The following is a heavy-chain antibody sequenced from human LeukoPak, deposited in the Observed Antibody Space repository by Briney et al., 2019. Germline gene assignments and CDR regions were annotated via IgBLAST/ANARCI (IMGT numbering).Heavy chain of an antibody. V-gene: IGHV3-23*01. CDR1: GFTFSSYA. CDR2: ISGSGGST. Sequence: PGGSLRLSCAASGFTFSSYAMSWVRQAPGKGLEWVSAISGSGGSTYYADSVKGRFTISRDNSKNTLHLQMNSLRAEDTAVYYCATSPPSSTRYNWFDPWGQGTLVTVSS. D-gene: IGHD2-2*01. CDR3: ATSPPSSTRYNWFDP. J-gene: IGHJ5*02.